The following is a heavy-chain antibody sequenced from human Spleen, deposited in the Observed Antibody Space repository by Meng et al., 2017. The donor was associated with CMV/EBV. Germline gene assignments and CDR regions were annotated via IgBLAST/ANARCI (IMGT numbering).Heavy chain of an antibody. Sequence: GSLRLSCTVSGGSISSYYWSWIRQPPGKGLEWIGYIYYSGSTNYNPSLESRVTISVDTSKNQVSLKLRSVTAADTAVYYCARDSDSSGYQYYYYGMDVWGQGTTVTVSS. D-gene: IGHD3-22*01. CDR1: GGSISSYY. J-gene: IGHJ6*02. CDR3: ARDSDSSGYQYYYYGMDV. V-gene: IGHV4-59*01. CDR2: IYYSGST.